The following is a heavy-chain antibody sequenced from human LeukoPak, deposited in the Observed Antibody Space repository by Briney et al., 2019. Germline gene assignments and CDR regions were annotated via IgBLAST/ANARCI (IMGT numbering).Heavy chain of an antibody. V-gene: IGHV3-33*01. CDR1: GFTFSTYA. CDR2: IWYDGNDK. J-gene: IGHJ4*02. CDR3: VTDPSSSGWAFDY. D-gene: IGHD6-19*01. Sequence: GGSLRLSCAASGFTFSTYAMHWVRQAPGKGLEWVAMIWYDGNDKHYADSVKGRFTISRDNSKNTLDLQMNSLRADDTAVYYCVTDPSSSGWAFDYWGQGTLVTVSS.